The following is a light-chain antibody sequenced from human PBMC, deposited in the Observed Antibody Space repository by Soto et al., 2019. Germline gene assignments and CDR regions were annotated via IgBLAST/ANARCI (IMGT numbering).Light chain of an antibody. CDR2: DVS. V-gene: IGLV2-14*01. CDR3: CSYTSSSTYV. Sequence: QSALTQPDSVSGSPVQSITISCTGTSSDVGGYNYVSWYQQHPGKAPKLMIYDVSNRPSGVSNRFSGSKSGNTASLTISGLQAEDEADYYCCSYTSSSTYVFGTGTKVTVL. CDR1: SSDVGGYNY. J-gene: IGLJ1*01.